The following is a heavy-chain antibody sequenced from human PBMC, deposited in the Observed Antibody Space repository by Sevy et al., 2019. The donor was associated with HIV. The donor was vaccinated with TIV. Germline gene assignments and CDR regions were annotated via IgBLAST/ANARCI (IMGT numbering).Heavy chain of an antibody. CDR3: SRRNDFDI. Sequence: SETLSLTCTVSGGSINSDHWNWIRQPPGKGLEWLGYGYYTGGTNYNPSLKNRVTISVDRTKNQFSLTLTSATAADTAGYYCSRRNDFDIWGQGTMVTVSS. CDR1: GGSINSDH. V-gene: IGHV4-59*08. CDR2: GYYTGGT. J-gene: IGHJ3*02.